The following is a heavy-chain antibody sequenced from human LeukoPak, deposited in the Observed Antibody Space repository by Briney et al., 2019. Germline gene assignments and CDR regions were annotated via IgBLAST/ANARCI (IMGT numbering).Heavy chain of an antibody. CDR2: IDPSDSYT. CDR1: GHSFTSYW. J-gene: IGHJ3*02. D-gene: IGHD3-9*01. V-gene: IGHV5-10-1*01. CDR3: ARPSNYYDILTYPYAFDI. Sequence: GESLKISCKGSGHSFTSYWISWVRQMPGKGLEWMGRIDPSDSYTNYSPSFQGHVTISADKSISTAYLQWSSLKASDTAMYYCARPSNYYDILTYPYAFDIWGQGTMVTVSS.